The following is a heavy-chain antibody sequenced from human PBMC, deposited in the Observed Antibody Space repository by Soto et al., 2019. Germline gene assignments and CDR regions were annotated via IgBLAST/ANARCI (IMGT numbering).Heavy chain of an antibody. J-gene: IGHJ6*02. V-gene: IGHV1-2*02. CDR3: ARLDLRSEYYYYYGMDV. CDR2: INPNSGGT. Sequence: GPSVKVSCKASGYTFTGYYMHWVRQAPGQGLEWMGWINPNSGGTNYAQKFQGRVTMTRDTSISTAYMELSRLRSDDTAVYYCARLDLRSEYYYYYGMDVWGQGTTVTVSS. CDR1: GYTFTGYY.